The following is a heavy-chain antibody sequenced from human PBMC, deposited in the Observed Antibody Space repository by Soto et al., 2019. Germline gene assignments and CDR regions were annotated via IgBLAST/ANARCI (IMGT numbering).Heavy chain of an antibody. J-gene: IGHJ4*02. CDR3: AKDQRSRNYFDY. V-gene: IGHV3-30*18. CDR1: GFTFSSYG. CDR2: ISYDGSNK. D-gene: IGHD1-1*01. Sequence: QVQLVESGGGVVQPGRSLRLSCAASGFTFSSYGMHWVRQAPGKGLEWVAVISYDGSNKYYADSVKGRFTISRDNSKNTLYLQMNSLRAEDTAVYYCAKDQRSRNYFDYWGQGTLVTVSS.